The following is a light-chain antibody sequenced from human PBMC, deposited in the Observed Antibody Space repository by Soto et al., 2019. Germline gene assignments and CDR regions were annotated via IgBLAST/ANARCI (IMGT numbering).Light chain of an antibody. V-gene: IGKV1-5*03. J-gene: IGKJ1*01. CDR3: QHYNSYPT. Sequence: DIQMTQSPSTLSASVGDRVTITCRASPSISSWLAWYQQKPGKAPKLLSYKASSLESGVPSRFSVSGSGTEFTLPIGSLRPHDVAAYYCQHYNSYPTFGQGTKVQI. CDR2: KAS. CDR1: PSISSW.